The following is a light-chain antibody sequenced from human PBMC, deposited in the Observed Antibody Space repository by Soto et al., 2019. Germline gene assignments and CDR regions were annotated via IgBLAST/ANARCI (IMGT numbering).Light chain of an antibody. J-gene: IGKJ2*03. CDR2: GAS. CDR1: QSIGSD. Sequence: EIVMTQSPATLSVSPGERATLSCRASQSIGSDLAWYLQKPGQAPRLLIYGASTRATGTPARFSGSGSGTEFTLTISSLQSEDFAVYYCQHHNEWVKSFGQGTKLEIK. CDR3: QHHNEWVKS. V-gene: IGKV3-15*01.